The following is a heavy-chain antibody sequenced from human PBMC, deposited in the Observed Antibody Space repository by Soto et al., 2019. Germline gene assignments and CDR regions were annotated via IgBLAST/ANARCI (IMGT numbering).Heavy chain of an antibody. J-gene: IGHJ3*01. Sequence: QLQLQESGSGLVKPSQTLSLTCAVSGASISSGEYSWNWIRQPPGKGLEWIGNIYYSGITHYNPSLSRRVTISVDRTANQLYRGLNSAPAADTAVYYCATDFYIGIGGGVNDTVDLWGQGTMVTVSS. CDR1: GASISSGEYS. V-gene: IGHV4-30-2*01. CDR3: ATDFYIGIGGGVNDTVDL. CDR2: IYYSGIT. D-gene: IGHD3-16*01.